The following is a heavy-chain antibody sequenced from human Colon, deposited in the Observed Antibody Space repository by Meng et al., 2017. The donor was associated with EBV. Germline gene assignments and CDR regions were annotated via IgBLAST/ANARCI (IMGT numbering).Heavy chain of an antibody. D-gene: IGHD3-10*01. CDR1: GGSFRDYY. V-gene: IGHV4-34*01. Sequence: QVPVQQWGAGLLKPSETLSRSCAVYGGSFRDYYWTWIRHPPGKGLEWIGEIDHRGNTKYNPSLKSRVTISLDTSKKQFSLKVSSVTAADSAVYYCARRGPSGNFSPWSQGALVTVSS. J-gene: IGHJ5*02. CDR2: IDHRGNT. CDR3: ARRGPSGNFSP.